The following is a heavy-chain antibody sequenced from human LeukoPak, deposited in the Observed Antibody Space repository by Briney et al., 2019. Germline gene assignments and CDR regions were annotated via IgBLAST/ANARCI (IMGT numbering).Heavy chain of an antibody. D-gene: IGHD4-17*01. CDR2: ISYDGNNE. CDR3: AKSPDTVHFDY. V-gene: IGHV3-30*18. CDR1: GFSFSSYG. J-gene: IGHJ4*02. Sequence: PGGSLRLSCATSGFSFSSYGMHWVRQAPGKGLEWVAVISYDGNNEYYADSVKGRFTISRDNSKNTLYLQMNSLRAEDTAVYYCAKSPDTVHFDYWGQGTLVTVSS.